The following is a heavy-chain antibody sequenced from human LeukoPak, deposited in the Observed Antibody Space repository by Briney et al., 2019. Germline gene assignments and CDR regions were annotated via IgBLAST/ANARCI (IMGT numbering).Heavy chain of an antibody. CDR1: GFSFSTSW. D-gene: IGHD5-24*01. CDR2: INSDASST. Sequence: GGSLRLSCAASGFSFSTSWMHWVRQVPGKGLVWVSLINSDASSTTYADSVKGRFTISRDNAKNTVYLQMNSLRAGDTALYYCAKDIDGDGYNRWYYMDVWGKGTTVTVSS. J-gene: IGHJ6*03. V-gene: IGHV3-74*03. CDR3: AKDIDGDGYNRWYYMDV.